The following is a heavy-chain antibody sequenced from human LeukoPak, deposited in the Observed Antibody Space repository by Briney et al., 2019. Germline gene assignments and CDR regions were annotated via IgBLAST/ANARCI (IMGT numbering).Heavy chain of an antibody. V-gene: IGHV3-7*04. D-gene: IGHD1-26*01. Sequence: GSLRLSCAASGFTFSSYWMSWVRQAPGKGLEWVANIKQDGSEKYYVDSVKGRFTIARDNAKNSLYLQMNSLRAEDTAVYYCARAGSGSYNDAFDIWGQGTMVTVSS. CDR2: IKQDGSEK. J-gene: IGHJ3*02. CDR1: GFTFSSYW. CDR3: ARAGSGSYNDAFDI.